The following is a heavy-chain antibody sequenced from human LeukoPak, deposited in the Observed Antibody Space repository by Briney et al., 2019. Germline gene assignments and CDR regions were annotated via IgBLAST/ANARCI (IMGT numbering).Heavy chain of an antibody. CDR2: ISAYNGNT. CDR3: ARSKVRGDEQYFDY. J-gene: IGHJ4*01. CDR1: GYTFTSYG. V-gene: IGHV1-18*01. D-gene: IGHD2-21*02. Sequence: VASVKVSCKASGYTFTSYGISWVRQAPGQGLEWMGWISAYNGNTNYAQKLQGRVTMTTDTSTSTAYMELSSLRSEDTAVYYCARSKVRGDEQYFDYWGQGTLVTVSS.